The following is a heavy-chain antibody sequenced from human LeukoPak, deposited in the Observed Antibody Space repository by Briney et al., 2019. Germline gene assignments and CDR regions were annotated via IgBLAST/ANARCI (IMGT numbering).Heavy chain of an antibody. V-gene: IGHV4-59*01. CDR1: GGSISSYY. Sequence: SGTLSLTCTVSGGSISSYYWSWIRQPPGKGLEWIGYIYYSGSTNYNPSLKSRVTISVDTSKNQFSLKLSSVTAADTAVYYCARGDYGDYVLQAFDIWGQGTMVTVSS. J-gene: IGHJ3*02. D-gene: IGHD4-17*01. CDR3: ARGDYGDYVLQAFDI. CDR2: IYYSGST.